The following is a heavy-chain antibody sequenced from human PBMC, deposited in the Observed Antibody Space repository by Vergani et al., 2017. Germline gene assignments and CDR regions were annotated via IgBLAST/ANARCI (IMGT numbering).Heavy chain of an antibody. CDR1: GGSIRSTFYY. CDR2: IYYSGST. Sequence: QLQLQESDPGLVKPSETLSLTCTVSGGSIRSTFYYWGWIRQPPGKGLEWIGTIYYSGSTYYNPSLKSRVTISVDTSKNQFSLKLNSVTAADTAVYYCARHTVQLIPGKYYYYYCMDVWGKGTTVTVSS. CDR3: ARHTVQLIPGKYYYYYCMDV. D-gene: IGHD4-17*01. V-gene: IGHV4-39*01. J-gene: IGHJ6*03.